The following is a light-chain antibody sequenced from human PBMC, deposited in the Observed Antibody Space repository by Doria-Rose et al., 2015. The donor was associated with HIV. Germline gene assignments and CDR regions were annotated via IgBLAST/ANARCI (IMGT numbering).Light chain of an antibody. V-gene: IGLV3-19*01. CDR1: SLRSYY. J-gene: IGLJ3*02. Sequence: SELSQEPAVSVALGQTVRITCQGDSLRSYYASWYQQKPGQAPVLVIYTKNNRPSGIPDRFSGSSSGNTASLTITGAQAEDEADYYCNSRDSSGNLWVFGGGTKLTVL. CDR2: TKN. CDR3: NSRDSSGNLWV.